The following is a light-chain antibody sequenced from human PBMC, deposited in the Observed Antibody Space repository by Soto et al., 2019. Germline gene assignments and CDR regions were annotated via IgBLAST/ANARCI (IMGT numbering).Light chain of an antibody. CDR3: CSYAGSLVV. CDR2: EGS. J-gene: IGLJ2*01. V-gene: IGLV2-23*01. Sequence: QSALTQPASVSGSPGQSITISCTGTSSDVGSYNLVSWYQQHPGKAPKLMIYEGSKRPSGVSNRFSGFKSGNTASLTISGLQAEDEADYYCCSYAGSLVVFGGGTKLTVL. CDR1: SSDVGSYNL.